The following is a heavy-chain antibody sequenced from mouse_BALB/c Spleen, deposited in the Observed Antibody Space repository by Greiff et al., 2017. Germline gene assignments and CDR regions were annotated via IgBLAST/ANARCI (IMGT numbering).Heavy chain of an antibody. D-gene: IGHD2-4*01. J-gene: IGHJ3*01. CDR1: GFTFNTYA. CDR2: ISSKSNNYAT. Sequence: EVKLMESGGGLVQPKGSLKLSCAASGFTFNTYAMNWVRQAPGKGLEWVARISSKSNNYATYYADSVKDRFTISRDDSQSMLYLQMNNLKTEDTAMYYCVRQLTMTAYWGQGTLVTVSA. V-gene: IGHV10-1*02. CDR3: VRQLTMTAY.